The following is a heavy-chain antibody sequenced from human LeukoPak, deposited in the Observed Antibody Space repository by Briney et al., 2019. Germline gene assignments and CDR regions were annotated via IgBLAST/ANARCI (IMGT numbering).Heavy chain of an antibody. CDR2: INPNSGGT. CDR1: GYTFTGYY. J-gene: IGHJ4*02. V-gene: IGHV1-2*02. D-gene: IGHD6-6*01. Sequence: ASVKVSCKASGYTFTGYYMHWVRQAPGQGLEWMGWINPNSGGTNYAQKFQGRVTMTRDTSISTAYMEVSRLRSDDTAVYYCARDPRKYSSSLVMGYWGQGTLVTVSS. CDR3: ARDPRKYSSSLVMGY.